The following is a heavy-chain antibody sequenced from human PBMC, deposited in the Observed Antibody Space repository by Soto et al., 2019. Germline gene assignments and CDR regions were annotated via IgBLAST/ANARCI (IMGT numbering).Heavy chain of an antibody. CDR3: VKWHTSNFDSLPFTGFDF. V-gene: IGHV3-23*01. Sequence: PDGSLRLSCVGSGFTFSDSVMAWVRQAPGKGLEWLTVMSGDGRTRYALSVTGRFTISRDNSKNTLYLQMRSPRAEDAAAYYCVKWHTSNFDSLPFTGFDFCGQGTQVTVSS. D-gene: IGHD3-22*01. CDR1: GFTFSDSV. J-gene: IGHJ4*02. CDR2: MSGDGRT.